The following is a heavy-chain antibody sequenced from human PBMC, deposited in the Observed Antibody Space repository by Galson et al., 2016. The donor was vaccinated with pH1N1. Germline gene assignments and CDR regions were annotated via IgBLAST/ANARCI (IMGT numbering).Heavy chain of an antibody. CDR1: GYTFTGYY. D-gene: IGHD1-26*01. V-gene: IGHV1-69*13. Sequence: SVKVSCKASGYTFTGYYIHWVRQAPGQGLEWMGGIIPLFGTTNYAQKFRGRVTITADESTSTAYMELSSLRYEDTAVYYCARAERLGGDFWGQGTLVTVSS. CDR3: ARAERLGGDF. J-gene: IGHJ4*02. CDR2: IIPLFGTT.